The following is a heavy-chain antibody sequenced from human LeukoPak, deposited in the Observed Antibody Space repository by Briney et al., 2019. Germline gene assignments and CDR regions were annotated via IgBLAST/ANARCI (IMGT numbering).Heavy chain of an antibody. V-gene: IGHV4-59*12. CDR3: ATSSGWYVGPHAFDI. J-gene: IGHJ3*02. CDR2: IYYSGST. D-gene: IGHD6-19*01. Sequence: PSETLSLTCTVSGGSISSYYWSWIRQPPGKGLEWIGYIYYSGSTNYNPSLKSRVTISVDTSKNQFSLKLSSVTAADTAVYYCATSSGWYVGPHAFDIWGQGTKVTVSS. CDR1: GGSISSYY.